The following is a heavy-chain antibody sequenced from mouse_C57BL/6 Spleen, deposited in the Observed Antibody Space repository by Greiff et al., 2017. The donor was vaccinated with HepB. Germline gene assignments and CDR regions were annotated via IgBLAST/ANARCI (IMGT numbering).Heavy chain of an antibody. Sequence: QVQLKQSGAELARPGASVKLSCKASGYTFTSYGISWVKQRTGQGLEWIGEIYPRSGNTYYNEKFKGKATLTADKSSSTAYMELRSLTSEYSAVYFCASPSYDGYFWFAYWGQGTLVTVSA. CDR1: GYTFTSYG. CDR3: ASPSYDGYFWFAY. CDR2: IYPRSGNT. D-gene: IGHD2-3*01. V-gene: IGHV1-81*01. J-gene: IGHJ3*01.